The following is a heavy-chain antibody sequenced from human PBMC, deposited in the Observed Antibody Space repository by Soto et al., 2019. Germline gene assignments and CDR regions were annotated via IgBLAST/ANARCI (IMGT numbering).Heavy chain of an antibody. CDR2: VSHDGRNT. J-gene: IGHJ4*02. Sequence: VQLVESGGGVVQPGRSLRLSCAASGLTFSDYAMHWVRQAPGKGLEWVAVVSHDGRNTHYADSVKGRFTISRDSSKNTVSLEMTSLRPEDTAVYYCAKGGRQWLVTSDFNYWGQGALVTVSS. CDR3: AKGGRQWLVTSDFNY. CDR1: GLTFSDYA. V-gene: IGHV3-30*18. D-gene: IGHD6-19*01.